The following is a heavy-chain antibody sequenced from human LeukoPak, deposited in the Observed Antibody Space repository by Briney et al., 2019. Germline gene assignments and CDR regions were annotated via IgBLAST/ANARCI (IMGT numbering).Heavy chain of an antibody. V-gene: IGHV4-34*01. D-gene: IGHD1-26*01. CDR3: ARERVGLLDY. J-gene: IGHJ4*02. Sequence: PSETLSLTCAVYGGSFSAYYWSWIRQPPGKGLEWIGEINHSGSTNYNPSLKSRVTISVDTSKNQFSLKLSSVTAADTAVYYCARERVGLLDYWGQGTLVTVSS. CDR2: INHSGST. CDR1: GGSFSAYY.